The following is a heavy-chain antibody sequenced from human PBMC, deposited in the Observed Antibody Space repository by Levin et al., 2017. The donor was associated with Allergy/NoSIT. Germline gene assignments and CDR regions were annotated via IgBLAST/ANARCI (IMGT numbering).Heavy chain of an antibody. V-gene: IGHV3-73*01. CDR2: IRSKANSYAT. D-gene: IGHD1-26*01. Sequence: LSLTCAASGFAFSDSAMHWVRQASGKGLEWVGRIRSKANSYATAYAASVKGRFTISRDDSKNTAYLQMNSLKTEDTAVYYCTRGERGANFDYWGQGTLVTVSS. J-gene: IGHJ4*02. CDR3: TRGERGANFDY. CDR1: GFAFSDSA.